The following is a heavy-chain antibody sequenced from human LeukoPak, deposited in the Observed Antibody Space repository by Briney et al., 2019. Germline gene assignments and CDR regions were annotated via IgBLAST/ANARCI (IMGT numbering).Heavy chain of an antibody. Sequence: ASVKVSCKASGYTFTSYDINWVRQATGQGLEWMGGIIPIFGTANYAQKFQGRVTITADESTSTAYMELSSLRSEDTAVYYCARTVAGTKSYYYYYYMDVWGKGTTVTISS. CDR3: ARTVAGTKSYYYYYYMDV. CDR2: IIPIFGTA. V-gene: IGHV1-69*13. D-gene: IGHD6-19*01. J-gene: IGHJ6*03. CDR1: GYTFTSYD.